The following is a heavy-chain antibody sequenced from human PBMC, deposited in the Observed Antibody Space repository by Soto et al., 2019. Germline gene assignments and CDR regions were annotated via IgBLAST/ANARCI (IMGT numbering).Heavy chain of an antibody. CDR3: ASNGYSSGSFDY. CDR1: GYTFTSYG. D-gene: IGHD6-19*01. J-gene: IGHJ4*02. V-gene: IGHV1-18*01. Sequence: QVQLVQSGAEVKKPGASVKVSCKASGYTFTSYGISWVRQPPGQGLEWMGWISAYNGNTNYAQKRQGIVTMTTDTFTSTSYMELRSLRSDDTAVYYCASNGYSSGSFDYWGQGTLVNVSS. CDR2: ISAYNGNT.